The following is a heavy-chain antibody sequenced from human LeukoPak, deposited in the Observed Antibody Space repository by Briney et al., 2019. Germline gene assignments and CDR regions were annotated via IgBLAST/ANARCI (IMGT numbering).Heavy chain of an antibody. CDR3: ARVGHCSSTACFIDY. D-gene: IGHD2-2*01. CDR2: IESDGGST. J-gene: IGHJ4*02. CDR1: GFTFSHYW. Sequence: QSGGSLRLSCAASGFTFSHYWMHWVRQAPGKGLVWVSRIESDGGSTDYADSLKGRFTISRDNAKNTLYLEMNSLRAEDTAVYYCARVGHCSSTACFIDYWGQGTLVTVSS. V-gene: IGHV3-74*01.